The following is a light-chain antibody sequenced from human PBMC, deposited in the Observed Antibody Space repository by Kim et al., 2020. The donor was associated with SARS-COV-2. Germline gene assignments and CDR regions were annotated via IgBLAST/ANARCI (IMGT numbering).Light chain of an antibody. Sequence: ALGPTVRITCQGDSLGSFYATWYQQKPGQAHELLIYGKNNRSSGIPDRFSGSNSGNTASLTITGTQAEDEADYYCNSRDSSGYHVVFGGGTQLTVL. CDR2: GKN. CDR1: SLGSFY. V-gene: IGLV3-19*01. J-gene: IGLJ2*01. CDR3: NSRDSSGYHVV.